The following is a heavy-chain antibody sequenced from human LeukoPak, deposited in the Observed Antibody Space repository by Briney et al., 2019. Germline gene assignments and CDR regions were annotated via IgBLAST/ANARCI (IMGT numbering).Heavy chain of an antibody. CDR3: AKGAYHYYDSSGYEGYFDY. V-gene: IGHV3-21*04. Sequence: GGSLRLSCAASGFTFSSYSMSWVRQAPGKGLEWVSSISDDSNYIYYADSVEGRFTISRDNAKNSLYLQMNSLRAEDMALYYCAKGAYHYYDSSGYEGYFDYWGQGTLVTVSS. CDR2: ISDDSNYI. D-gene: IGHD3-22*01. CDR1: GFTFSSYS. J-gene: IGHJ4*02.